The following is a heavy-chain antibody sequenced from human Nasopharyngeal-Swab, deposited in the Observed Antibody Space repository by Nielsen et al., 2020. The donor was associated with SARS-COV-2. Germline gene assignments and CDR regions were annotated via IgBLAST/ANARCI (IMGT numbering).Heavy chain of an antibody. J-gene: IGHJ6*02. V-gene: IGHV1-2*02. Sequence: ASVKVSCKASGYTFTGYYRHCVRQAPAQGLEWMGWINPNSGGTNYAQKFQGRGTMIRHTSISTAYMELSRLRSDDTAVYYCAREGIAAAGTWAYYYYYGMAVWGQETTVTVSS. D-gene: IGHD6-13*01. CDR3: AREGIAAAGTWAYYYYYGMAV. CDR1: GYTFTGYY. CDR2: INPNSGGT.